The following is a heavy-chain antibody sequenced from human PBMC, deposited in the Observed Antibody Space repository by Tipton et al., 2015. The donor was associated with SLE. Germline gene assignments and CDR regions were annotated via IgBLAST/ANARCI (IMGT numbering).Heavy chain of an antibody. J-gene: IGHJ3*02. D-gene: IGHD4/OR15-4a*01. CDR3: ARDGDNDAFDI. V-gene: IGHV4-59*01. CDR1: GGSISSYY. Sequence: TLSLTCTVSGGSISSYYWSWIRQPPGKGLEWIGYIYYSGSTNYNPSLKSRVTISVDTSKNQFSLKLSSVTAADTAVYYCARDGDNDAFDIWGQGTMVTVSS. CDR2: IYYSGST.